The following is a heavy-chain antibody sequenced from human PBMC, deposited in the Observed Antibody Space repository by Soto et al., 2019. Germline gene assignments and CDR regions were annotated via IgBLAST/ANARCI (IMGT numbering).Heavy chain of an antibody. CDR2: IYYSGST. J-gene: IGHJ4*02. CDR3: ARSRYGEKGDDRLDY. CDR1: GGSLSSGDYY. Sequence: SETLSLTCTVSGGSLSSGDYYWSWIRQPPGKGLEWIGYIYYSGSTYYNPSLKSRVTISVDTSKNQFSLKLSSVTAADTAVYYCARSRYGEKGDDRLDYWGQGTLVTVSS. V-gene: IGHV4-30-4*01. D-gene: IGHD4-17*01.